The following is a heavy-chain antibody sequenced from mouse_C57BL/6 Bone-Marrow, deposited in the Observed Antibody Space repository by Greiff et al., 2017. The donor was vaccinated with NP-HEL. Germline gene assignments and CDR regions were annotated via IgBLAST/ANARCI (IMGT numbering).Heavy chain of an antibody. CDR2: INPGSGGT. D-gene: IGHD2-4*01. CDR1: GYAFTNYL. CDR3: ARSDYDYDVFDY. V-gene: IGHV1-54*01. Sequence: QVQLQQSGAELVRPGPSVKVSCKASGYAFTNYLIEWVKQRPGQGLEWIGVINPGSGGTNYNEKFKGKATLTADKSSSTAYMQLSSLTSEDSAVYFCARSDYDYDVFDYWGQGTTLTVSS. J-gene: IGHJ2*01.